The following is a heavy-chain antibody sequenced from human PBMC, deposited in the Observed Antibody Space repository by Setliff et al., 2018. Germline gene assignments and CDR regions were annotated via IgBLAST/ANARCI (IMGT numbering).Heavy chain of an antibody. D-gene: IGHD7-27*01. CDR1: GASLSSGTYY. CDR3: ARQPPLNWAIPFDL. CDR2: IYSSGIT. Sequence: PSETLSLTCTVSGASLSSGTYYWNWIRQSPGKGLEWIGYIYSSGITNYNPSLKSRLTMSVDTSKNQFSLHLSSITAADTAVYYCARQPPLNWAIPFDLWGQGKRVTVSS. V-gene: IGHV4-61*01. J-gene: IGHJ3*01.